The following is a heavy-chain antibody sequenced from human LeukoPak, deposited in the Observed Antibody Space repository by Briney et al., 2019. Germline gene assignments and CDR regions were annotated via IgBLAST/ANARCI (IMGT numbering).Heavy chain of an antibody. D-gene: IGHD6-19*01. V-gene: IGHV3-23*01. CDR1: GFTFDDYA. J-gene: IGHJ4*02. CDR3: ALKPGIAVAGRFDY. CDR2: ISGSGGST. Sequence: PGGSLRLSCAASGFTFDDYAMHWVRQAPGKGLEWVSAISGSGGSTYYADSVKGRFTISRDNSKNTLYLQMNSLRAEDTAVYYCALKPGIAVAGRFDYWGQGTLVTVSS.